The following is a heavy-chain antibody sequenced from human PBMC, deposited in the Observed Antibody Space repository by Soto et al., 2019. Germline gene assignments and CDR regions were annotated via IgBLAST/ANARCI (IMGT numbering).Heavy chain of an antibody. Sequence: YSRLSCAAYGFTFGSYWMHWVRQAPGKGLVWVSRINSDGRSSSYTDSVKGRFTISRDNAKNTLYLEMNTLRAEDTAVYYFTISIGSFDSFDISCPRTFVTV. V-gene: IGHV3-74*03. CDR3: TISIGSFDSFDI. J-gene: IGHJ3*02. D-gene: IGHD1-26*01. CDR2: INSDGRSS. CDR1: GFTFGSYW.